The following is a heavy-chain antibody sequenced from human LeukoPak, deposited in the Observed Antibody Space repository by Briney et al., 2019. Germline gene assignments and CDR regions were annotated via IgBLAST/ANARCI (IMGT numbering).Heavy chain of an antibody. Sequence: SQTLSLTCAISGDSVSSNSAAWNWIRQSPSRGLEWLGRTYYRSKWYNDYAVSVKSRITINPDTSKNQFSPQLNSVTPEDTAVYYCAKWNHVGTAARRSYYFDYWGQGTLVTVSS. CDR2: TYYRSKWYN. J-gene: IGHJ4*02. CDR1: GDSVSSNSAA. V-gene: IGHV6-1*01. CDR3: AKWNHVGTAARRSYYFDY. D-gene: IGHD6-6*01.